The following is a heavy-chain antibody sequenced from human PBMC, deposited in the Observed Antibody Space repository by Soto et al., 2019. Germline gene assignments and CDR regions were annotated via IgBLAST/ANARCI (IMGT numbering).Heavy chain of an antibody. CDR1: GGTFSSYA. Sequence: QVQLVQSGAEVKKPGSSVKVSCKASGGTFSSYAISWVRQAPGQGLEWMGGIITIFGTANYAEKFQGRVTITADESTSTAYMELSSLSSEDTAVYYCARDRGYCSGGSCYDLDYWGQGTLVTVSS. V-gene: IGHV1-69*01. D-gene: IGHD2-15*01. CDR3: ARDRGYCSGGSCYDLDY. J-gene: IGHJ4*02. CDR2: IITIFGTA.